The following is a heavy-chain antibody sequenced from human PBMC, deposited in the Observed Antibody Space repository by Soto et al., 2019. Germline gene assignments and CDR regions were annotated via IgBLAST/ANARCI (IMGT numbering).Heavy chain of an antibody. CDR2: INHSGST. J-gene: IGHJ4*02. D-gene: IGHD5-12*01. CDR1: GGSFSGYY. CDR3: ARWLGYGPHFDY. Sequence: ETLSLTCAVYGGSFSGYYWTWIRQPPGTGLEWIGEINHSGSTNYNPSLKSRVTISVDTSKNQFSLKLSSVTAADTAVYYCARWLGYGPHFDYWGQGTLVTVS. V-gene: IGHV4-34*01.